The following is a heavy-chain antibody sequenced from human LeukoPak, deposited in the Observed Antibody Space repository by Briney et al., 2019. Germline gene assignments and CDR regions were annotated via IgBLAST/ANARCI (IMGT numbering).Heavy chain of an antibody. CDR2: IYSGGST. CDR1: GFTVSSNY. Sequence: PGGSLRLSCAASGFTVSSNYMSWVRQAPGKGLEWVSVIYSGGSTYYADSVKGRFTISRDNSKNTLYLQMNSLRAEDTAVYYCARGRGYSYGSGLYYFDYWGQGTLVTVSS. V-gene: IGHV3-53*01. J-gene: IGHJ4*02. D-gene: IGHD5-18*01. CDR3: ARGRGYSYGSGLYYFDY.